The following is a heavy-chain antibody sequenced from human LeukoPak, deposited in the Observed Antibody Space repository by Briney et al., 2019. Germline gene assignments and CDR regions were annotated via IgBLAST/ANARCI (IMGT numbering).Heavy chain of an antibody. CDR2: IRGTSSAM. Sequence: PGGSRRLSCAASGFSFSGYSMNWVRQAPGKGLEWVAHIRGTSSAMNYAASVRGRFTISRDNAKNALFLEMSSLRAEDTAVYYCARDRDWSFDYWGQGTLVTVSS. CDR1: GFSFSGYS. V-gene: IGHV3-48*04. D-gene: IGHD3-9*01. J-gene: IGHJ4*02. CDR3: ARDRDWSFDY.